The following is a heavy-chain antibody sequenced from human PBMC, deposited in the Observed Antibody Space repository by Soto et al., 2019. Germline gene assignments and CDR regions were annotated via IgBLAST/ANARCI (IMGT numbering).Heavy chain of an antibody. J-gene: IGHJ4*02. CDR2: INHSGST. CDR3: ARYGHYSYYYIWGSYRHYFDY. D-gene: IGHD3-16*02. CDR1: GGSFSGYY. V-gene: IGHV4-34*01. Sequence: SETLSLTCAVYGGSFSGYYWSWIRQPPGKGLEWIGEINHSGSTNYNPSLKSRVTISVDTSKNQFSLKLSSVTAADTAVYYCARYGHYSYYYIWGSYRHYFDYWGQGTLVTVSS.